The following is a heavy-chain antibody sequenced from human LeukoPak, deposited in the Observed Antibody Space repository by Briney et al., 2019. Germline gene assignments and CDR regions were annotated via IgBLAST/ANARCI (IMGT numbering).Heavy chain of an antibody. V-gene: IGHV3-23*01. CDR3: AKAGRYAWNYLPLDY. Sequence: QPGGSLRLSCAASGFTFSDYAMAWVRQAPGKGLAWVSAVGGGGGTTYYTDPVKGRFTISRDNSKNTLDLRMNSLRVEDTAIYYCAKAGRYAWNYLPLDYWGQGSLVTVSS. CDR1: GFTFSDYA. CDR2: VGGGGGTT. D-gene: IGHD1-7*01. J-gene: IGHJ4*02.